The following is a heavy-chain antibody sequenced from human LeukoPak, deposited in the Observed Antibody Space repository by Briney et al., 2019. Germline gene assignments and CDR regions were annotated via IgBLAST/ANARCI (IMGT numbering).Heavy chain of an antibody. J-gene: IGHJ5*02. CDR3: AKDGGGTVTTDNWFDP. D-gene: IGHD4-17*01. CDR1: GGTFSSYA. CDR2: IIPIFGTA. V-gene: IGHV1-69*05. Sequence: SVKVSCKASGGTFSSYAISWVRQAPGQGLEWMGRIIPIFGTANYAQKFQGRVTITTDESTSTAYMELSSLRSEDTAVYYCAKDGGGTVTTDNWFDPWGQGTLVTVSS.